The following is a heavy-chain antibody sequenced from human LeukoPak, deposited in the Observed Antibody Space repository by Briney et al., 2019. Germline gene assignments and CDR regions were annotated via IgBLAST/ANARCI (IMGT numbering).Heavy chain of an antibody. CDR2: ISAYNGNT. J-gene: IGHJ4*02. Sequence: ASVKVSCKASGYTFTSYGISWVRQAPGQGLEWMGWISAYNGNTNYAQKLQGRVTMTTDTSTSTAYMELRSLRSDDTAVYYCARGLLSGGYYNRILHNRKYYFDYWGQGTLVTVSS. D-gene: IGHD1-26*01. CDR1: GYTFTSYG. V-gene: IGHV1-18*01. CDR3: ARGLLSGGYYNRILHNRKYYFDY.